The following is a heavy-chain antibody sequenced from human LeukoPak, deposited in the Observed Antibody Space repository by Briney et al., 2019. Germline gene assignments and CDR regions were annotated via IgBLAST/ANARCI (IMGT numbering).Heavy chain of an antibody. CDR2: VYFTGSS. CDR1: GGSINDHA. D-gene: IGHD6-13*01. V-gene: IGHV4-59*11. Sequence: PSETLSLTCTVSGGSINDHAWCWIRQPPGRGLEWIGCVYFTGSSEYNASLKSRLTISTETSNNQLSLKVTSVTAADTAIYSCARLSRIATAGAYSYHSLDIWGQGTTVAVSS. J-gene: IGHJ6*02. CDR3: ARLSRIATAGAYSYHSLDI.